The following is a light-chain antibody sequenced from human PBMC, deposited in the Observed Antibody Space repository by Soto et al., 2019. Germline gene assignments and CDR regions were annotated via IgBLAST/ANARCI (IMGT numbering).Light chain of an antibody. V-gene: IGKV3-20*01. CDR2: GAS. J-gene: IGKJ1*01. CDR1: QSLSSSF. Sequence: EIVLTQSPGTLSLSPGQRATLSCRASQSLSSSFLAWYQQKPGQAPRLIIYGASSRAAGIPDRFSGSGSGTDFTPTISSPEPEDFAVYYCHQFATTRSFGQGTKVDIK. CDR3: HQFATTRS.